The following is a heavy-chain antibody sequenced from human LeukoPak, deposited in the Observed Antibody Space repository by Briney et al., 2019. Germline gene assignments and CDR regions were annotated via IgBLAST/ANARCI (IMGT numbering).Heavy chain of an antibody. Sequence: KASETLSLTCTVSGGPISSYYWSWIRQPPGKGLEWIGYIYYSGSTNYNPSLKSRVTISVDTSKNQFSLKLSSVTAADTAVYYCARVGREYYYDSSGYWFDPWGQGTLVTVSS. CDR3: ARVGREYYYDSSGYWFDP. J-gene: IGHJ5*02. V-gene: IGHV4-59*01. CDR1: GGPISSYY. D-gene: IGHD3-22*01. CDR2: IYYSGST.